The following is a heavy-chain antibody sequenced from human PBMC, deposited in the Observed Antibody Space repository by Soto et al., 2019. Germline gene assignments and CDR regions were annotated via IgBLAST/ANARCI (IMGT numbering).Heavy chain of an antibody. Sequence: SETLSLTCTVSGGSISSGAYYWSWIRQYPXKGLEWIGNIYNSGRTYCNMSLKSRVTMSVDTSKNQFSLNLSSVTAADTAVYYCARESDYYDSSGSGFDYWGQGSLVTVCS. D-gene: IGHD3-22*01. CDR1: GGSISSGAYY. J-gene: IGHJ4*01. CDR2: IYNSGRT. CDR3: ARESDYYDSSGSGFDY. V-gene: IGHV4-31*03.